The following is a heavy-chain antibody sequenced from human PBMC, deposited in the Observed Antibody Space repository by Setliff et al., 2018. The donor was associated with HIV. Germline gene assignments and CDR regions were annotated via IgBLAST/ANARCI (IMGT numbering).Heavy chain of an antibody. V-gene: IGHV3-30*04. CDR3: ARGVFLYADRYQGEYFPH. CDR1: GFTFSSSA. D-gene: IGHD3-16*02. Sequence: PGESLKISCAASGFTFSSSAIHWVRQAPGKGLEWVAVISYDGSNKYYADSVRGRFTISRDNSKNTLSLQMNSLRGEDTAVYFCARGVFLYADRYQGEYFPHWGQGTLVTVSS. CDR2: ISYDGSNK. J-gene: IGHJ1*01.